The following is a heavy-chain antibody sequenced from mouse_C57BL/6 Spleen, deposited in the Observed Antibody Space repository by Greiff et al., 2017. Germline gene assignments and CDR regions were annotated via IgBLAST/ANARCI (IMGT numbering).Heavy chain of an antibody. CDR3: ARRGFIAAVVATSHYAMDY. CDR1: GYTFTSYW. Sequence: QVQLQQPGAELVKPGASVKLSCKASGYTFTSYWITWVKQRPGQGLEWIGDIYPGSGSTNYNEKFKSKATLTVDTSSSTAYMRLSSLTSEDSAVYDGARRGFIAAVVATSHYAMDYWGQGTSVTVSS. V-gene: IGHV1-55*01. D-gene: IGHD1-1*01. CDR2: IYPGSGST. J-gene: IGHJ4*01.